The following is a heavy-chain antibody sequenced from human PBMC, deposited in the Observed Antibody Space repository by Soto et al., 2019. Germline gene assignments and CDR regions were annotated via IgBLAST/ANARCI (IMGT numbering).Heavy chain of an antibody. D-gene: IGHD4-17*01. J-gene: IGHJ6*02. V-gene: IGHV1-2*02. CDR2: ISPNTGST. CDR3: MRKPGDPSGDYGMDV. Sequence: QVQLVQSGAEVKEPGASVRVSCKPSGYTFTGHYIHWVRQAPGQGPEWMGWISPNTGSTHYAQNFLGRVTMTRDTSISTAYMELRSLTSDDTAVYYCMRKPGDPSGDYGMDVWGQGTTVTVSS. CDR1: GYTFTGHY.